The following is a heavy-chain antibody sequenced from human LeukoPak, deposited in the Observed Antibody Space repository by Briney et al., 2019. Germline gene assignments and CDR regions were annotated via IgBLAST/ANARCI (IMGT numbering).Heavy chain of an antibody. CDR1: GFTFSSYS. Sequence: GGSLGLSCAASGFTFSSYSMNWVRQAPGKGLEWVSYISSSSSTIYDADSVKGRFPISRDNAKNSLYLQMNSLRAEDTAVYYCARDGRGLVVITSSAFDIWGQGTMVTVSS. V-gene: IGHV3-48*01. J-gene: IGHJ3*02. CDR3: ARDGRGLVVITSSAFDI. CDR2: ISSSSSTI. D-gene: IGHD3-22*01.